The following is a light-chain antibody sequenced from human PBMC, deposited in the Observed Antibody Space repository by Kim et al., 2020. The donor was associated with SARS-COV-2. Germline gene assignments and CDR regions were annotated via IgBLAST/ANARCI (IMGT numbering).Light chain of an antibody. J-gene: IGKJ4*01. Sequence: LVLSPGERATLSCRASQSVSSYLAWYQQKPGQAPRLLIYDASNRATGIPARFSGSGSGTDFTLTISSLEPEDFAVYYCQQRSNWLFGGGTKVEIK. V-gene: IGKV3-11*01. CDR2: DAS. CDR3: QQRSNWL. CDR1: QSVSSY.